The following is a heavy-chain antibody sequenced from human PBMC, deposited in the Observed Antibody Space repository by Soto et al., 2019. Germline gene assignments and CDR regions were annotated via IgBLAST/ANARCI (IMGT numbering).Heavy chain of an antibody. Sequence: QVQLVESGGGVVQPGRSLRLSCAASGCTFSSYGMHWVRQAPGTGLEWVAVIWYDGSNKYYADSVKGRFTISRDNSKNKLYLQMYSLRAEDTAVYYCARDRCSSTSCQEGWFDPWGQGTLVIVSS. D-gene: IGHD2-2*01. CDR3: ARDRCSSTSCQEGWFDP. CDR1: GCTFSSYG. CDR2: IWYDGSNK. V-gene: IGHV3-33*01. J-gene: IGHJ5*02.